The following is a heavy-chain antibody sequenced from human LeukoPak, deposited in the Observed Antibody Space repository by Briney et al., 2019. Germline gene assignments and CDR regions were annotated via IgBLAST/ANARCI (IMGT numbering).Heavy chain of an antibody. J-gene: IGHJ3*02. Sequence: PGGSLRLSCAASGFTFSTYWMSWVRQAPGKGLEWVANINQHGGDKNYLDSVKGRFTISRDDARNSLYLQMNSLRAEDTAVYYCASVPLRGDAVDIWGQGTMVTVSS. V-gene: IGHV3-7*01. CDR2: INQHGGDK. D-gene: IGHD3-16*01. CDR1: GFTFSTYW. CDR3: ASVPLRGDAVDI.